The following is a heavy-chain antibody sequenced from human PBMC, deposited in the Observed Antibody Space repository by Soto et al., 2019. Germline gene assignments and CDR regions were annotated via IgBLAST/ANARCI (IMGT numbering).Heavy chain of an antibody. CDR3: AKEHKPPHPYARVPNYGMDV. CDR1: GFTFSSYA. CDR2: ISGSGGST. J-gene: IGHJ6*02. D-gene: IGHD3-10*01. Sequence: GGSLRLSCAASGFTFSSYAMSWVRQAPGKGLEWVSAISGSGGSTYYADSVKGRFTISRHNSKNTLYLQMNSLRAEDTAVYYCAKEHKPPHPYARVPNYGMDVWGQGTTVTVSS. V-gene: IGHV3-23*01.